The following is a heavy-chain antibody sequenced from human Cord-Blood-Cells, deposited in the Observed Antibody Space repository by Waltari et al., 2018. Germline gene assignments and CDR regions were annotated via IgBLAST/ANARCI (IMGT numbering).Heavy chain of an antibody. J-gene: IGHJ4*02. CDR3: AKERDGYNDY. V-gene: IGHV3-23*01. Sequence: EVQLWESGGGLVQPGWSLRLSCAASGCTFSSYAMSWVRHAPGKGLEGVSAISGSGGSTYYADSVKGRFTISRDNAKNTLYLQMNSLRAEDTAVYYCAKERDGYNDYWGQGTLVTVSS. CDR2: ISGSGGST. D-gene: IGHD5-12*01. CDR1: GCTFSSYA.